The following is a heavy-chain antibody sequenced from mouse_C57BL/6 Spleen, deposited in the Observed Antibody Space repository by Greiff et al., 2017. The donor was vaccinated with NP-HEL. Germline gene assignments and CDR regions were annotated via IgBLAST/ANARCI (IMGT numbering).Heavy chain of an antibody. CDR1: GYTFTDYN. CDR3: ARQFITTVVDYFDY. CDR2: INPNNGGT. V-gene: IGHV1-22*01. J-gene: IGHJ2*01. D-gene: IGHD1-1*01. Sequence: EVQLQESGPELVKPGASVKMSCKASGYTFTDYNMHWVKQSHGKSLEWIGYINPNNGGTSYNQKFKGKATLTVNKSSSTAYMELRSLTSEDSAVYYCARQFITTVVDYFDYWGQGTTLTVSS.